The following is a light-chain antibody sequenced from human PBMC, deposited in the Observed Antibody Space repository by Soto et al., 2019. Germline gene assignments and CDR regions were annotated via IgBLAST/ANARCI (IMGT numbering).Light chain of an antibody. CDR1: QSINRH. CDR3: QQYNDYSWT. CDR2: DAS. V-gene: IGKV3-11*01. Sequence: EIVLTQSPATLSLSPGERATLSCRASQSINRHLAWYRQKPGQAPRLLIYDASNRATGIPARFSGSGSGTDFTLTISSLQPDDVATYYCQQYNDYSWTFGQGTKVDIK. J-gene: IGKJ1*01.